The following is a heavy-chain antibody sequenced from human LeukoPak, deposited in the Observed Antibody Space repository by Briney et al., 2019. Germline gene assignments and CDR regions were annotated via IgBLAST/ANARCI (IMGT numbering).Heavy chain of an antibody. V-gene: IGHV6-1*01. CDR2: TYYRSKWYN. CDR1: GDSVSSNIAA. Sequence: SQTLSLTCAISGDSVSSNIAAWNWIRQSPSRGLEWLGRTYYRSKWYNDYALSLKSRITIKADTYRNQFSLHLNSVTPDDSAVYYCARGVSSSRGDGLDPWGQGTQVTVSS. J-gene: IGHJ5*02. CDR3: ARGVSSSRGDGLDP. D-gene: IGHD6-13*01.